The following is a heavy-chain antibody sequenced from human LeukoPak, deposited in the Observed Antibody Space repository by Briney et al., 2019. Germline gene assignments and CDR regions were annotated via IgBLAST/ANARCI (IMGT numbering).Heavy chain of an antibody. CDR2: ISGSGGST. D-gene: IGHD3-3*01. J-gene: IGHJ4*02. V-gene: IGHV3-23*01. CDR3: AKDPRPYYDVPVGY. CDR1: GFTFSSYA. Sequence: PGGSLRLSCAASGFTFSSYAMSWVRQAPGKGLEWVSAISGSGGSTYYADSVKGRFTISRDNSKNTLYLQMNSLRAEDTAVYYCAKDPRPYYDVPVGYWGQGTLVTVPP.